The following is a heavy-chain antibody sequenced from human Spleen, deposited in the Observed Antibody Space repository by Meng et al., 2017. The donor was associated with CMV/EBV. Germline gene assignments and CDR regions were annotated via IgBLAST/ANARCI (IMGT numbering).Heavy chain of an antibody. CDR1: GFTFSSYG. D-gene: IGHD2-8*02. V-gene: IGHV3-30*02. Sequence: GGSLRLSCAASGFTFSSYGIHWVRQAPGKGLEWVAFIQSGGGNKYYADSVKGRFTISRDNSKNTLYLQMNSLRPEDTAVYYCAKDFCTGGACFVTYWGQGTLVTVSS. CDR3: AKDFCTGGACFVTY. J-gene: IGHJ4*02. CDR2: IQSGGGNK.